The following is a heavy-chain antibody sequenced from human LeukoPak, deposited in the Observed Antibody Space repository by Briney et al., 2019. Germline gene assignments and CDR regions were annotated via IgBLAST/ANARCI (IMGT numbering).Heavy chain of an antibody. Sequence: EASETLSLTCTVSGGSISSSSYYWGWIRQPPGKGLEWIGSIYYSGSTYYNPSLKSRVTISVDTSKIHFSLKLSSVTAADTAVYYCATGSGSRTDSFDIWGPGTMVTVSS. CDR2: IYYSGST. CDR1: GGSISSSSYY. CDR3: ATGSGSRTDSFDI. J-gene: IGHJ3*02. D-gene: IGHD3-10*01. V-gene: IGHV4-39*07.